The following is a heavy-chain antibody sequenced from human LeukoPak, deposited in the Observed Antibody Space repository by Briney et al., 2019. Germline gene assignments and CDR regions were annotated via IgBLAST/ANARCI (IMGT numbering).Heavy chain of an antibody. CDR3: ARRKVATICMDV. D-gene: IGHD1-14*01. Sequence: SQTLSLTCALSVETAASNCTAWDWIRQSPSRGLEWLGRIYYRSKWYNDYAVSMKSRRTINPGTSKNQFSLQLNSVTPEDTAVYYCARRKVATICMDVWGQEPTVTVS. CDR2: IYYRSKWYN. V-gene: IGHV6-1*01. CDR1: VETAASNCTA. J-gene: IGHJ6*02.